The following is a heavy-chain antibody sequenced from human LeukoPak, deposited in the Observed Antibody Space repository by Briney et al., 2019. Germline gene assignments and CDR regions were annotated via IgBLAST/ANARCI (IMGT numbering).Heavy chain of an antibody. CDR3: ARDPQWELPLFDY. J-gene: IGHJ4*02. CDR2: INSDGSST. CDR1: GFTFSSYW. Sequence: GGYLGLSCAASGFTFSSYWMHWVRQAPGKGLVWVSRINSDGSSTSYADSVKGRFTISRDNAKNTLYLQMNSLRAEDTAVYYCARDPQWELPLFDYWGQGTLVTVSS. D-gene: IGHD1-26*01. V-gene: IGHV3-74*01.